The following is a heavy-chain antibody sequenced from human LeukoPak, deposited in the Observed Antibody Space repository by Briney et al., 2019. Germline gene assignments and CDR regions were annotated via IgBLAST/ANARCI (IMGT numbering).Heavy chain of an antibody. Sequence: GGSLRLSCAASGFTFSTYGMSWVRQAPGKGLEWVSAVGGSGDSTYYADSVKGRFTISRDNSKNTLYLQMNSLRAEDTAVYYCAKDYYDSSGYPEYFQHWGQGTLVTVSS. V-gene: IGHV3-23*01. D-gene: IGHD3-22*01. CDR1: GFTFSTYG. CDR3: AKDYYDSSGYPEYFQH. J-gene: IGHJ1*01. CDR2: VGGSGDST.